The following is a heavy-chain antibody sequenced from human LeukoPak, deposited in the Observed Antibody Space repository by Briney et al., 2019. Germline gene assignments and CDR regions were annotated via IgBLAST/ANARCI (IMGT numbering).Heavy chain of an antibody. D-gene: IGHD3-9*01. CDR2: ISSSSSYI. V-gene: IGHV3-21*01. J-gene: IGHJ4*02. CDR1: GLTFSSYS. Sequence: GGSLRLSCAASGLTFSSYSMNWVRQAPGKGLEWVSSISSSSSYIYYADSVKGRFTISRDNTKNSLYLQMNSLRAEDTAVYYCARDDILTGYYRFDYWGQGTLVTVSS. CDR3: ARDDILTGYYRFDY.